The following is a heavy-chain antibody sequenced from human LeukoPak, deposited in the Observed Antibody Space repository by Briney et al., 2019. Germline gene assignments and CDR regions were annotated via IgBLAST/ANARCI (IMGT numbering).Heavy chain of an antibody. CDR1: GFTFSSYD. CDR3: ARGPLSYDSSGYYFDY. J-gene: IGHJ4*02. D-gene: IGHD3-22*01. V-gene: IGHV3-13*01. CDR2: IGTAGDT. Sequence: GGSLRLSCAASGFTFSSYDMHWVRQATGKGLEWVSAIGTAGDTYYPGSAKGRFTISRENAKNSLYLQMNSLRAGDTAVYYCARGPLSYDSSGYYFDYWGQGTLVTVSS.